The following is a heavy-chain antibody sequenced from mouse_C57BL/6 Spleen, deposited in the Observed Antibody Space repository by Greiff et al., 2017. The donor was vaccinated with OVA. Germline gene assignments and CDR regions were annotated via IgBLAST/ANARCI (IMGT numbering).Heavy chain of an antibody. CDR2: IHPNSGST. V-gene: IGHV1-64*01. CDR3: ARSPYGSSWYFDY. CDR1: GYTFTSYW. D-gene: IGHD1-1*01. J-gene: IGHJ2*01. Sequence: QVQLQQPGAELVKPGASVKLSCKASGYTFTSYWMHWVKQRPGQGLEWIGMIHPNSGSTNYNEKFKSKATLTVDKSSSTAYMQLSSLTSEDSAVYYCARSPYGSSWYFDYWGQGTTLTVSS.